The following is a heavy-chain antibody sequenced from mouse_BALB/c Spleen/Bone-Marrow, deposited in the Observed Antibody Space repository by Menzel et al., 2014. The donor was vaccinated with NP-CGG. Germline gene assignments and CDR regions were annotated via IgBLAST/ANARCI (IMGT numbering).Heavy chain of an antibody. D-gene: IGHD2-1*01. J-gene: IGHJ3*01. CDR2: ISSGSSTI. V-gene: IGHV5-17*02. Sequence: EVMLVESGGGLVQPGGSRKLSCAASGLTFSSFGMHWVRQAPEKGLEWVAYISSGSSTIYYADTVKGRFTISRDNPKNTLFLRMTSLRSEDTAMYYCARGGNYAWFAYWGQGTLVTVSA. CDR3: ARGGNYAWFAY. CDR1: GLTFSSFG.